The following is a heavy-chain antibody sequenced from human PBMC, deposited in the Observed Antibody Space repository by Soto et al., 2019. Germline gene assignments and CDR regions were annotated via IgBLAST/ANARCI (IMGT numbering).Heavy chain of an antibody. J-gene: IGHJ6*02. D-gene: IGHD4-17*01. CDR1: GGSIVPYY. CDR2: VCYTGNT. CDR3: ARLRTLDGDYKTGAANV. Sequence: PSETLSLPCTVSGGSIVPYYCTCIRQFPGKGLEWIGYVCYTGNTNGNPSLKSRLTMTVDSIKNKFSLTVTSVTAAAPAVYYCARLRTLDGDYKTGAANVCDQLTGFTVSS. V-gene: IGHV4-59*01.